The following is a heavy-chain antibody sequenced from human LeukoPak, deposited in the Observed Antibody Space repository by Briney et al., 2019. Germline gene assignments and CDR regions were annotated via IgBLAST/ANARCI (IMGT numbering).Heavy chain of an antibody. CDR3: AREKYYYDSSTLFDY. CDR1: GFTFSDHY. Sequence: GGSLRLSCAASGFTFSDHYMDCVLQAPGKGLEWFGRTRNKANSYTTEYAASVKGRFTISRDDSKNSLYLQMNSLKTEDTAVYYCAREKYYYDSSTLFDYWGQGTLVTVSS. V-gene: IGHV3-72*01. CDR2: TRNKANSYTT. D-gene: IGHD3-22*01. J-gene: IGHJ4*02.